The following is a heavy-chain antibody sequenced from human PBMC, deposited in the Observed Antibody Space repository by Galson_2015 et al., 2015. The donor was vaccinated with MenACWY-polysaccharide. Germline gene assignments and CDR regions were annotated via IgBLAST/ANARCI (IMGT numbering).Heavy chain of an antibody. V-gene: IGHV3-11*01. CDR2: ISSGGGRII. J-gene: IGHJ6*02. CDR3: ARARWVDV. D-gene: IGHD3-16*01. Sequence: SLRLSCAASGFTFSDYYMSWIRQAPGKGLEWVSHISSGGGRIIYFADSVEGRFTISRDNAKNSLYLQMNSLRAEDTAVYYWARARWVDVWGQGTTVTASS. CDR1: GFTFSDYY.